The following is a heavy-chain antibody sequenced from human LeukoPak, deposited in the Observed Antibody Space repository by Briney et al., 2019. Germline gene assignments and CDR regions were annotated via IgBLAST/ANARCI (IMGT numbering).Heavy chain of an antibody. J-gene: IGHJ4*02. CDR1: GFNFANHA. CDR2: ISGGGGIT. Sequence: GGSLRLSCAASGFNFANHAMSWVRQTPGKGLEWVSAISGGGGITYYADSVTGRFTISRDNSKDTLFLQMHSLGPGDTAVYYCVREDTPATANYWGQGTLVTVSS. D-gene: IGHD2-21*02. CDR3: VREDTPATANY. V-gene: IGHV3-23*01.